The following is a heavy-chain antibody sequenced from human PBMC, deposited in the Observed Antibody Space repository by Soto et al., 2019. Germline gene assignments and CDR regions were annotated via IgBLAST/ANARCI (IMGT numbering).Heavy chain of an antibody. Sequence: PGESLKISCKGSGYSFTSYWISWVRQMPGKGLEWMGRIDPSDSYTNYSPSFQGHVTISADKSISTAYLQWSSLKASDTAMYYCARKRSYSSSSLDNWFDPWGQGTLVTVSS. V-gene: IGHV5-10-1*01. CDR2: IDPSDSYT. CDR3: ARKRSYSSSSLDNWFDP. D-gene: IGHD6-6*01. J-gene: IGHJ5*02. CDR1: GYSFTSYW.